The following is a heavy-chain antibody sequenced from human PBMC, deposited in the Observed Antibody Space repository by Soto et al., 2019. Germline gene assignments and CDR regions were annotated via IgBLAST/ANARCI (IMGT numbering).Heavy chain of an antibody. V-gene: IGHV3-64D*06. CDR1: GFTFSSYA. J-gene: IGHJ4*01. D-gene: IGHD3-22*01. CDR3: VKGEYYYDSSGYYPFDY. CDR2: ISTNGGST. Sequence: GGSLRLSCSASGFTFSSYAMHWVRQAPGKGLEYVSSISTNGGSTHYADSVKGRFTISRDNSKNTQYLQMSSLRADDTAVYYCVKGEYYYDSSGYYPFDYWGPGTLVTVSS.